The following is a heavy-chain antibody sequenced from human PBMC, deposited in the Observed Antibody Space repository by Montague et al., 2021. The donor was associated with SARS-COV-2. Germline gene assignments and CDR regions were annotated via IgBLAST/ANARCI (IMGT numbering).Heavy chain of an antibody. Sequence: ETLSLTCAVYGGSLSGYYWSWIRQAPGKGLEWIGEINHSRSTNYNPSLKSRVTMSLDTSTNQFSLNLSSVTAADTAVYYCAREGIGCNSCLGYWGQGTLVTVSS. CDR3: AREGIGCNSCLGY. J-gene: IGHJ4*02. D-gene: IGHD2-2*01. CDR2: INHSRST. V-gene: IGHV4-34*01. CDR1: GGSLSGYY.